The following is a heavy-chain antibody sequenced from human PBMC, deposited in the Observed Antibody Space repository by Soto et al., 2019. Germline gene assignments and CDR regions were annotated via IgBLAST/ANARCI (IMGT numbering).Heavy chain of an antibody. CDR1: GFTFNTYW. J-gene: IGHJ4*02. CDR2: IRFDGSER. V-gene: IGHV3-7*01. D-gene: IGHD2-15*01. CDR3: CRACVAAACPLFFDY. Sequence: GGSLRLSCAASGFTFNTYWMNWVRQAPGKGLEWVANIRFDGSERYYVDSVKGRFSVSRDNNKDSLYLQMDSLRAEDTAVYYCCRACVAAACPLFFDYWGQGALVTGSS.